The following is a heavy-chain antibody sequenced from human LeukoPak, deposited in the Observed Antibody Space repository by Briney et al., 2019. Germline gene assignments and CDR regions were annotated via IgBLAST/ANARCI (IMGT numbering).Heavy chain of an antibody. CDR3: ARDSHRVQLWFDP. Sequence: ASVKVSCKASGYTFTSYDINWVRQATGQGLEWMGWMNPNSGNTGYAQKFQGRVTMTRNTSISTAYMELSSLRSEDTAVYYCARDSHRVQLWFDPWGQGTLVTVSS. CDR2: MNPNSGNT. V-gene: IGHV1-8*01. CDR1: GYTFTSYD. J-gene: IGHJ5*02. D-gene: IGHD5-18*01.